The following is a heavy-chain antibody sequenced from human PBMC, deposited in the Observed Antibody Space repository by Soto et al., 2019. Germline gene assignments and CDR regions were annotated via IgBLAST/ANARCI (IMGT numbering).Heavy chain of an antibody. J-gene: IGHJ3*02. CDR1: GGTFRGYY. Sequence: SENLSLTCAVYGGTFRGYYWSWIRQPPGKGLEWIGEINHSGSTNYNPSLKSRVTISVDTSKNQFSLKLSSVTAADTAVYYCARAEMVAYQKYYDFWIWSIDRFANSCQGTMIT. D-gene: IGHD3-3*01. CDR2: INHSGST. V-gene: IGHV4-34*01. CDR3: ARAEMVAYQKYYDFWIWSIDRFAN.